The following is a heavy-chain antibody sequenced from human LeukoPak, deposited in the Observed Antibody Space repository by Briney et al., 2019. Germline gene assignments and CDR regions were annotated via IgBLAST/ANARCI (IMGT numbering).Heavy chain of an antibody. CDR3: VKIQSGFCSTTSCFVTFDI. CDR2: TRYDGINK. D-gene: IGHD2-2*01. Sequence: GGSLRLSCAASGFTFSTFGMHWARQAPGKGLEWVAFTRYDGINKYYADSVKGRFAISRDNSKNTLYLQMDSLRVEDTAVYYCVKIQSGFCSTTSCFVTFDIWGQGTMVTVSS. J-gene: IGHJ3*02. CDR1: GFTFSTFG. V-gene: IGHV3-30*02.